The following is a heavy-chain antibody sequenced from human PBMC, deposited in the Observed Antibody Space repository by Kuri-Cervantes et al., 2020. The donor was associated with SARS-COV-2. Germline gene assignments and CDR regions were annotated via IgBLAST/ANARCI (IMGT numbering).Heavy chain of an antibody. V-gene: IGHV4-59*11. CDR2: IYYSGST. J-gene: IGHJ6*03. Sequence: SETLSLTCTVSGGSTSSHYWSWIRQPPGKGLEWIGYIYYSGSTNYNPSLKSRVTISVDTSKNQFSLKLSSVTAADTAVYYCAREAGYCSSTSCFYYYYYKDVWGKGTTVTVSS. CDR3: AREAGYCSSTSCFYYYYYKDV. D-gene: IGHD2-2*01. CDR1: GGSTSSHY.